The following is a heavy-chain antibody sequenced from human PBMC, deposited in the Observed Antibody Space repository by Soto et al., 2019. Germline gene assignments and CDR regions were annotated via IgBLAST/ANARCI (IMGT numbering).Heavy chain of an antibody. J-gene: IGHJ5*02. CDR1: GGSISSYY. Sequence: SETLSLTCTVSGGSISSYYWSWIRQPPGKGLEWIGYIYYSGSTNYNPSLKSRVTISVDTSKNQFSLKLSSVTAADMAVYYCARDRWRGRYFDWLEDWFDPWGQGTLVTVSS. D-gene: IGHD3-9*01. CDR3: ARDRWRGRYFDWLEDWFDP. V-gene: IGHV4-59*01. CDR2: IYYSGST.